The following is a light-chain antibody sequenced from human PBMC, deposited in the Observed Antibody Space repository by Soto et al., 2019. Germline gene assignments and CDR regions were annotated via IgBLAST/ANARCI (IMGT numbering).Light chain of an antibody. V-gene: IGKV1-27*01. CDR1: QVISNY. CDR3: QYYNTAPRT. CDR2: GAS. J-gene: IGKJ1*01. Sequence: DIQMTQSPSSLSASVGDRVTITCRASQVISNYSAWYQQKPGKVPKLLIYGASTLHSGVPSRFSGSASGTDFPLTIPGLQPEDVATYYCQYYNTAPRTFGQGTMVDI.